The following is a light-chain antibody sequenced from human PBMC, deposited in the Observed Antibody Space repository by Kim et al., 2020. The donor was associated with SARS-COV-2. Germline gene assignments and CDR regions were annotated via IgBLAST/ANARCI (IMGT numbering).Light chain of an antibody. CDR3: QQRGKVPRT. V-gene: IGKV3-11*01. J-gene: IGKJ1*01. Sequence: EIVLTQSPATLSLSPGERATLSCRASQSVDNYLAWYQQKPGQSPRLIISDASNRAAGIPARFSGSGSGTVFTLTISRLEPEDFAVYYCQQRGKVPRTFGHGTKLDIK. CDR2: DAS. CDR1: QSVDNY.